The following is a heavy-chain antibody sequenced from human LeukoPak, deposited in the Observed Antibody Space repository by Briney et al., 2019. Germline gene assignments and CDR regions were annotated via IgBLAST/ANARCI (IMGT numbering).Heavy chain of an antibody. V-gene: IGHV1-18*01. CDR2: ISAYNGNT. CDR1: GYTFTSYG. Sequence: ASVKVSCKASGYTFTSYGISWVRQAPGQGLEWMGWISAYNGNTNYAQKLQGRVTMTTDTSTSTAYMELRSLRSDDTAVYYCARSGDEIGYCSSTSCHYYYYYMDVWGKGTTVTVSS. D-gene: IGHD2-2*01. J-gene: IGHJ6*03. CDR3: ARSGDEIGYCSSTSCHYYYYYMDV.